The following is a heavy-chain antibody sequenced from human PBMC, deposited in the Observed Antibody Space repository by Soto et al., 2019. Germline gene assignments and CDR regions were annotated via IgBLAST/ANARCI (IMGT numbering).Heavy chain of an antibody. Sequence: TSETLSLTCTVSGGSISSSSYYWGWIRQPPGKGLEWIGSIYYSGSTYYNPSLKSRVTISVDTSKNQFSLKLSSVTAADTAVYYCARHLVMPGTTVLNWFDPWGQGTLVTVSS. D-gene: IGHD1-1*01. CDR3: ARHLVMPGTTVLNWFDP. CDR1: GGSISSSSYY. V-gene: IGHV4-39*01. CDR2: IYYSGST. J-gene: IGHJ5*02.